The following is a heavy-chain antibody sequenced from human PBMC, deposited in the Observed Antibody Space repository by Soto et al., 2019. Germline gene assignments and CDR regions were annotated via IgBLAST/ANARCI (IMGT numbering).Heavy chain of an antibody. CDR2: IYYSGST. Sequence: SETLSLTCTVSGGSISSGGYYWSWIRQHPGKGLEWIGYIYYSGSTYYNPSLKSRVTISVDTSKNQFSLKLSSVTAADTAVYYCAGGTYESLGYYFEYWGQGTLVTVSS. V-gene: IGHV4-31*03. J-gene: IGHJ4*02. CDR1: GGSISSGGYY. CDR3: AGGTYESLGYYFEY. D-gene: IGHD5-12*01.